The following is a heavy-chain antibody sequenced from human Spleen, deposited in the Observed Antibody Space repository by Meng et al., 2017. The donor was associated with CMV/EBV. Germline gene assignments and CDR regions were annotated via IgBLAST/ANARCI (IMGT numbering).Heavy chain of an antibody. CDR2: IYQSGMT. D-gene: IGHD2-2*01. CDR3: AREDLYCTTTSCFERVFDS. Sequence: SWARVPQAPRKGLGGVGSIYQSGMTYYNPSLRGRLTISIDRSNNQFSLRLTSVIAADTAVYYCAREDLYCTTTSCFERVFDSWGPGTLVTVSS. CDR1: S. J-gene: IGHJ4*02. V-gene: IGHV4-30-2*01.